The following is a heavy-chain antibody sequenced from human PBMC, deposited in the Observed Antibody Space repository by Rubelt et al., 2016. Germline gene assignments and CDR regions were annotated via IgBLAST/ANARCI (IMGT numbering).Heavy chain of an antibody. CDR1: GGSFSGYY. CDR2: INHSGSS. D-gene: IGHD3-22*01. V-gene: IGHV4-34*01. Sequence: QVQLHQWGAGLLKPSETLSLTCAVYGGSFSGYYWSWIRQPPGKGLEWIGEINHSGSSNYNPCLKCRVTISVDTSKNRCSRKRRSVTAADTAVYYWAREYYYDTVRYGMDVWGQGTTVTVSS. CDR3: AREYYYDTVRYGMDV. J-gene: IGHJ6*02.